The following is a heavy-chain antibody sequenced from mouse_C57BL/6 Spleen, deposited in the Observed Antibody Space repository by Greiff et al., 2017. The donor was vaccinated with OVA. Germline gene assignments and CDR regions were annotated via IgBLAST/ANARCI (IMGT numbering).Heavy chain of an antibody. V-gene: IGHV14-2*01. Sequence: VQLKQSGAELVKPGASVKLSCTASGFNIKDYYMHWVKQRTEQGLEWIGRIDPEDGETKYAPKFQGKATITADTSSNTAYLQLSSLTSEDTAVYYCARITTVVAHYWYFDVWGTGTTLTVSS. CDR2: IDPEDGET. D-gene: IGHD1-1*01. CDR1: GFNIKDYY. J-gene: IGHJ1*03. CDR3: ARITTVVAHYWYFDV.